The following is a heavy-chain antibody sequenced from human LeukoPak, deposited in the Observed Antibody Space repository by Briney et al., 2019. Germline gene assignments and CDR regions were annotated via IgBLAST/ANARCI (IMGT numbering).Heavy chain of an antibody. CDR1: GFTFSSYG. J-gene: IGHJ6*03. V-gene: IGHV3-30*02. CDR2: IRYDGSNK. Sequence: GGSLRLSCAASGFTFSSYGMHWVRQAPGKGLEWVAFIRYDGSNKYYADSVKGRFTISRDNSKNTLYLQMNSLRAEDTAVYYCANVDTAMGYYYYYYMDVWGKGTTVTVSS. CDR3: ANVDTAMGYYYYYYMDV. D-gene: IGHD5-18*01.